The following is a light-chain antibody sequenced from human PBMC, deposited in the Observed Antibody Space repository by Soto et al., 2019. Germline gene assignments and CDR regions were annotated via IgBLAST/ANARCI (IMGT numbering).Light chain of an antibody. CDR2: EVT. J-gene: IGLJ1*01. CDR3: SSYIPPGVLYV. CDR1: SSDVGGYDY. Sequence: QSVLTQPPSASGSPGRSVTISCTGTSSDVGGYDYVSWFQQHPGKAPKLIIYEVTNRPSGVSDRFSGSKSGNTASLTISGLQAEDEDDYDCSSYIPPGVLYVFGTGTKLTVL. V-gene: IGLV2-8*01.